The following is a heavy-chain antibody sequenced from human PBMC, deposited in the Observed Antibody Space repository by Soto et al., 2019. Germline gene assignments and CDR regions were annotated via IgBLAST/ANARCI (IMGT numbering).Heavy chain of an antibody. CDR1: GGSVSSGSYY. CDR3: ARATDYYDFWSGYYPKGWFDP. D-gene: IGHD3-3*01. J-gene: IGHJ5*02. V-gene: IGHV4-61*01. CDR2: IYYSGST. Sequence: QVQLQESGPGLVKPSETLSLTCTVSGGSVSSGSYYWSWIRQPPGKGLEWIGYIYYSGSTNYNPSLKSRVTISVDTSKNQFSLKLSSVTAADTAVYYCARATDYYDFWSGYYPKGWFDPWGQGTLVTVSS.